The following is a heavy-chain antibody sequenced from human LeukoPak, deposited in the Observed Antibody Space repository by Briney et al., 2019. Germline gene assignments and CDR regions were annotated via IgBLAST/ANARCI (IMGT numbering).Heavy chain of an antibody. D-gene: IGHD6-13*01. V-gene: IGHV4-59*01. Sequence: SETLSLTCTVSGGSISSYYWSWIRQPPGKGLEWIGYIYYSGSTNYNPSLKSRVTISVDTSKNQFSLKLSPVTAADTAVYYCARDDRAAAGALGYWGQGTLVTVSS. CDR3: ARDDRAAAGALGY. J-gene: IGHJ4*02. CDR2: IYYSGST. CDR1: GGSISSYY.